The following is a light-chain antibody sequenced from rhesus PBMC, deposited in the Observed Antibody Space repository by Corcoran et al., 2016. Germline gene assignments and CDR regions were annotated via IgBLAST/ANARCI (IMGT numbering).Light chain of an antibody. V-gene: IGKV7-13*01. J-gene: IGKJ1*01. CDR3: LQSKNSPPWT. Sequence: DIVLTQSPASLAVSPGQRATITCRASESVSFFGINLIHWYQQKPGQPPKLLIYQSSNKDTGVPARFSGCGAGTEFTLTIKPVEADDAADYYWLQSKNSPPWTFGQGTKVEIK. CDR2: QSS. CDR1: ESVSFFGINL.